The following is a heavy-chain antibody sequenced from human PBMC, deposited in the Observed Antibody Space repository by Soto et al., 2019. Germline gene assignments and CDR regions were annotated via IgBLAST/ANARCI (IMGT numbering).Heavy chain of an antibody. CDR1: GGSMSSGDYS. Sequence: PLPVTSTVSGGSMSSGDYSLSWIRQPPGQGREWIGYVYHSGTTYYNPYLKSRVTISEDTSKNQFSLKLTSVTSADTAVYYCVGQYCADGVCYAPDGWFDLWGQGALVT. CDR3: VGQYCADGVCYAPDGWFDL. J-gene: IGHJ5*02. V-gene: IGHV4-30-4*01. CDR2: VYHSGTT. D-gene: IGHD2-8*01.